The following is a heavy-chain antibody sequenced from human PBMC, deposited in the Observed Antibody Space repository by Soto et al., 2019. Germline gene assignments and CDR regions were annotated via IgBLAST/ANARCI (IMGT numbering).Heavy chain of an antibody. J-gene: IGHJ5*02. V-gene: IGHV1-69*13. CDR2: IIPIFGTA. CDR3: ARSGYYDSSGYPNWFDP. Sequence: SVKVSCKASGGTFSSYAISWVLQAPGQGLEWMGGIIPIFGTANYAQKFQGRVTITADESTSTAYMELSSLRSEDTAVYYCARSGYYDSSGYPNWFDPWGQGTLVTVSS. CDR1: GGTFSSYA. D-gene: IGHD3-22*01.